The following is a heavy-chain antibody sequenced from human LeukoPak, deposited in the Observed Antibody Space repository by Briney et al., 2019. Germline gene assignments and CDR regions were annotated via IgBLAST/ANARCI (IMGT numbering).Heavy chain of an antibody. D-gene: IGHD3-9*01. CDR1: GFTFSSYA. Sequence: GGSLRLSCAASGFTFSSYAMSWVRQAPGKGLEWVSAISGSGGSTYYADSVKGRFTIFRDNSKNTLYLQMNSLRAEDTAVYYCAVVPLLRYFDWLPDYWGQGTLVTVSS. CDR2: ISGSGGST. CDR3: AVVPLLRYFDWLPDY. J-gene: IGHJ4*02. V-gene: IGHV3-23*01.